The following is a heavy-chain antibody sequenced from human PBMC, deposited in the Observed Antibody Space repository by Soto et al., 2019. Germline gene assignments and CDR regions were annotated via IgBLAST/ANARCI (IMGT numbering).Heavy chain of an antibody. V-gene: IGHV1-69*01. J-gene: IGHJ4*02. CDR2: IIPMFATA. Sequence: QVQLVQSGAEVKKPGPSVKVSCKASGGPFSTYAISWVRQAPGQGLEWMGRIIPMFATANYAQKFQGRVTITADDFTNTVYMEVSSLRSEDTAVYYCATGTPNFGAAVDHWGQGTLVTVSS. CDR1: GGPFSTYA. CDR3: ATGTPNFGAAVDH. D-gene: IGHD3-16*01.